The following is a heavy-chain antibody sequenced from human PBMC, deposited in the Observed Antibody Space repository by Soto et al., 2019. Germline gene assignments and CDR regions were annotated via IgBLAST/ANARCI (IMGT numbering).Heavy chain of an antibody. CDR2: IYYSGST. V-gene: IGHV4-59*01. D-gene: IGHD2-15*01. J-gene: IGHJ5*02. Sequence: ETLSLTCAVSGGSISNYYWSWIRQPPGKGLEWIGYIYYSGSTNYNPSLKSRVTISVDTSKNQFSLKLSSVTAADTAVYYCARESPGGWFDPWGQGTLVTVSS. CDR1: GGSISNYY. CDR3: ARESPGGWFDP.